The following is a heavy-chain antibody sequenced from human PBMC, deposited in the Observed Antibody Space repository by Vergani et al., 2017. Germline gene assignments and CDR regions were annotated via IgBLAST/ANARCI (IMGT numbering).Heavy chain of an antibody. CDR3: ARDGYCSSTSCYGWFDP. CDR2: INPNSGGT. D-gene: IGHD2-2*03. V-gene: IGHV1-2*02. CDR1: GYTFTGYY. Sequence: VQLVQSGAEVKKPGATMKISCKASGYTFTGYYMHWVRQAPGQGLEWMGWINPNSGGTNYAQKFQGRVTMTRDTSISTAYMELSRLRSDDTAVYYCARDGYCSSTSCYGWFDPWGQGTLVTVSS. J-gene: IGHJ5*02.